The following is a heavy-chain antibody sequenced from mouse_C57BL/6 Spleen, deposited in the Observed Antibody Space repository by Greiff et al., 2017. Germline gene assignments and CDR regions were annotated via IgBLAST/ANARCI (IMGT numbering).Heavy chain of an antibody. J-gene: IGHJ3*01. CDR3: ARGEPWFAY. CDR2: IYPGSGNT. CDR1: GYTFTDYY. V-gene: IGHV1-76*01. Sequence: QVQLKESGAELVRPGASVKLSCKASGYTFTDYYINWVKQRPGQGLEWIARIYPGSGNTYYNEKFKGKATLTAEKSSSTAYMQLSSLTSEDSAVYFCARGEPWFAYWGQGTLVTVSA.